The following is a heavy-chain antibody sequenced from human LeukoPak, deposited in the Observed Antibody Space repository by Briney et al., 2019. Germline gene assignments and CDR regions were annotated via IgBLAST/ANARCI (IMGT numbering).Heavy chain of an antibody. CDR3: AKDGLQAGELLP. V-gene: IGHV3-7*01. Sequence: GGSLRLSCAASGFTFSSYWMSWVRQAPGKGLEWVANIKEDGSERQYVDSVKGRFTISRDNSKNTLYLQMNSLRAEDTAVYYCAKDGLQAGELLPWGQGTLVTVSS. CDR2: IKEDGSER. D-gene: IGHD1-26*01. CDR1: GFTFSSYW. J-gene: IGHJ4*02.